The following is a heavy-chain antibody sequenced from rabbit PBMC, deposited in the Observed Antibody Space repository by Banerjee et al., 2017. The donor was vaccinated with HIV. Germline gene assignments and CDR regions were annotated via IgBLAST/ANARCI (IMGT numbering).Heavy chain of an antibody. V-gene: IGHV1S45*01. CDR2: IAVDSSGYT. D-gene: IGHD4-1*01. CDR1: GFDISSSYW. Sequence: EESGGGLVQPEGSLALTCTASGFDISSSYWICWVRQAPGKGLEWIACIAVDSSGYTGYASWAKGRFTISKTSSTTVTLQMTSLTAADTATYFCARDLAGVIGWNFGLWGQGTLVTVS. J-gene: IGHJ6*01. CDR3: ARDLAGVIGWNFGL.